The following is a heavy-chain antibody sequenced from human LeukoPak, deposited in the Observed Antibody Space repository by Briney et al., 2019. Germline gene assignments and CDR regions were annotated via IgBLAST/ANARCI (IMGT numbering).Heavy chain of an antibody. D-gene: IGHD2-15*01. CDR1: GFTFDDYA. CDR3: AKDMGVVVAATAGLDI. J-gene: IGHJ3*02. V-gene: IGHV3-9*01. CDR2: ISWNSGSI. Sequence: PGGSPRLSCAASGFTFDDYAMHWVRQAPGKGLEWVSGISWNSGSIGYADSVKGRFTISRDSAKNSLYLQMNSLRAEDTALYYCAKDMGVVVAATAGLDIWGQGTMVTVSS.